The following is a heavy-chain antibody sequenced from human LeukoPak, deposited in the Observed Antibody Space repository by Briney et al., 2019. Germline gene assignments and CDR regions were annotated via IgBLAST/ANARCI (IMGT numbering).Heavy chain of an antibody. Sequence: PGGSLRLSCAASGFTFSSYGMHWVRQAPGKGLEWVAVIWYDGSNKYYADSVKGRFTISRDNSKNMLYLQMNSLRAEDTAVYYCARNGRYGSGSYYFGYWGQGTLVTVSS. CDR1: GFTFSSYG. J-gene: IGHJ4*02. D-gene: IGHD3-10*01. V-gene: IGHV3-33*01. CDR3: ARNGRYGSGSYYFGY. CDR2: IWYDGSNK.